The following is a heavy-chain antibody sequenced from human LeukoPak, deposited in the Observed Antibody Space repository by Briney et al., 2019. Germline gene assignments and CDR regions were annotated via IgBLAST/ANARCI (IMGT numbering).Heavy chain of an antibody. D-gene: IGHD1-26*01. CDR1: GFTFSSYS. J-gene: IGHJ4*02. CDR3: ARVKDWELRGTLFDY. V-gene: IGHV3-21*01. Sequence: GGSLRLSCAASGFTFSSYSMNWVRQAPGKGLEWVSSTSSSSSYIYYADSVKGRFTISRDNAKNSLYLQMNSLRAEDTAVYYCARVKDWELRGTLFDYWGQGTLVTVSS. CDR2: TSSSSSYI.